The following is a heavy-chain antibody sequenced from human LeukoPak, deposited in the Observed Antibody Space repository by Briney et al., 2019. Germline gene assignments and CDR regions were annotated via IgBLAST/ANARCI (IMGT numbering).Heavy chain of an antibody. CDR2: ISSGGDRT. Sequence: PGLSLRLSCPASGFTFNIYGMSWVRQAPGKGLEWVSTISSGGDRTYYADSVKGRFTISRDNSKNTLYLQMDSLRVDDTAVYYCAKRHPLAAAATSYFDNWGQGTLVTVSS. D-gene: IGHD6-13*01. CDR1: GFTFNIYG. CDR3: AKRHPLAAAATSYFDN. J-gene: IGHJ4*02. V-gene: IGHV3-23*01.